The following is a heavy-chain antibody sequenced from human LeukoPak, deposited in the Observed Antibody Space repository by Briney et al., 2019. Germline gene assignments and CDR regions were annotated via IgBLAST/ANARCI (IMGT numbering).Heavy chain of an antibody. D-gene: IGHD5-18*01. J-gene: IGHJ4*02. Sequence: ASVKVSCKASGYTFTNYYIHWVRQAPGQGLEWMGIIDPSGGSTAYAQKSQGRVTMTRDTSTSTVHMELRSLTSEDTAVYYCARNDQRGYNHGSPDYWGQGTLVIVSS. CDR1: GYTFTNYY. CDR3: ARNDQRGYNHGSPDY. V-gene: IGHV1-46*01. CDR2: IDPSGGST.